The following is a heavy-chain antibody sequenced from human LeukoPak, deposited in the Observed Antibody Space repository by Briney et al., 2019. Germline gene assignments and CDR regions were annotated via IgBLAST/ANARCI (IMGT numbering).Heavy chain of an antibody. CDR3: AREDFIQLLDY. D-gene: IGHD5-18*01. CDR2: ISYDGSNK. J-gene: IGHJ4*02. Sequence: GGSLRLSCAASGFTFSSYAMHWVRQAPGKGLEWVAVISYDGSNKYYADSVKGRFTISRDNSKNTLYLQMNSLRAEDTAVYYCAREDFIQLLDYWGQGTLVTVSS. V-gene: IGHV3-30-3*01. CDR1: GFTFSSYA.